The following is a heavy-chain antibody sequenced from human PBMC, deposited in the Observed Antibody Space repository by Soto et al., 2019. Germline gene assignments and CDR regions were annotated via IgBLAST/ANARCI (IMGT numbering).Heavy chain of an antibody. CDR1: RGSLTSGGYY. D-gene: IGHD3-16*01. CDR3: GGVDAGGEFANAFDI. V-gene: IGHV4-31*03. J-gene: IGHJ3*02. CDR2: IYYSGST. Sequence: QVQLQESGPGLVKPSQTLSLTCTVSRGSLTSGGYYWRCIRQHPAKGLEWIGCIYYSGSTYSNPSLQSRFTISVDTSKNQVSLRLGSVTAADTAVYYCGGVDAGGEFANAFDIWGHGTMVTVSS.